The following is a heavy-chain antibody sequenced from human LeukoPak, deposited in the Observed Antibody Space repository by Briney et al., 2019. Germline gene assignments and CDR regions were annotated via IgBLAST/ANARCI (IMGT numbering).Heavy chain of an antibody. D-gene: IGHD1-20*01. V-gene: IGHV1-69*05. CDR2: IIPIFGTA. Sequence: ASVKVSCRASGGTFSSYAISWVRQAPGQGLKWMGGIIPIFGTANYAQKFQGRVTITTDESTSTAYMELSSLRSEDTAVYYCARDSRYNWNSNFDYWGQGTLVTVSS. CDR1: GGTFSSYA. J-gene: IGHJ4*02. CDR3: ARDSRYNWNSNFDY.